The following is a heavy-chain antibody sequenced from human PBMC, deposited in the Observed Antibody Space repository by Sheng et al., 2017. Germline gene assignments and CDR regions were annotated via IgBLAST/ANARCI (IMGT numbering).Heavy chain of an antibody. D-gene: IGHD3-10*01. CDR2: IIPIFGTA. Sequence: QVQLVQSGAEVKKPGSSVKVSCKASGGTFSSYAISWVRQAPGQGLEWMGGIIPIFGTANYAQKFQGRVTITADESTSTAYMELSSLRSEDTAVYYCARDRLVGPYYYGSGSSFDYWGQGTLVTVSS. J-gene: IGHJ4*02. V-gene: IGHV1-69*13. CDR3: ARDRLVGPYYYGSGSSFDY. CDR1: GGTFSSYA.